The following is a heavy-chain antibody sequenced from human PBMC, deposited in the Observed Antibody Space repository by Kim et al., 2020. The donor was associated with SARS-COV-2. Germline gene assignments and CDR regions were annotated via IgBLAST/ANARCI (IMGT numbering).Heavy chain of an antibody. Sequence: VKGRFTISRHKYKNTLYQQMNSLRAEDTAVYYCARESEEYSSSWDLKGDYWGQGTLVTVSS. D-gene: IGHD6-13*01. CDR3: ARESEEYSSSWDLKGDY. J-gene: IGHJ4*02. V-gene: IGHV3-30*01.